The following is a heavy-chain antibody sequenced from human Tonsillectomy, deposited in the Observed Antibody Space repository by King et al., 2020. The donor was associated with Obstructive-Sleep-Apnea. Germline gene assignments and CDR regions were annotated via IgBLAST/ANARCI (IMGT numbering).Heavy chain of an antibody. CDR2: IYYSGST. V-gene: IGHV4-39*07. D-gene: IGHD6-19*01. CDR1: GGSISSSSYY. CDR3: ARVPYSSDWYGYYFDY. Sequence: VQLQESGPGLMKPSETLSLTCTVSGGSISSSSYYWGWIRQPPGKGLEWIGSIYYSGSTHYIPSLESRVTISIDTSKNQFSLKLSSVTAADTAVYYCARVPYSSDWYGYYFDYWGKGTLVTVSS. J-gene: IGHJ4*02.